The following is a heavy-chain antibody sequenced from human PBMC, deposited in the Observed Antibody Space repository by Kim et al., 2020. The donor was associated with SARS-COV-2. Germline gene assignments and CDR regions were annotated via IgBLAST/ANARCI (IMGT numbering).Heavy chain of an antibody. CDR3: ARGPGYYDSSGYYQYFFD. J-gene: IGHJ4*01. CDR2: INHSGST. D-gene: IGHD3-22*01. CDR1: GGSFSGYY. Sequence: SETLSLTCAVYGGSFSGYYWSWIRQPPGKGLEWIGEINHSGSTNYNPSLKSRVTISVDTSKNQFSLKLSSVTAADTAVYYCARGPGYYDSSGYYQYFFD. V-gene: IGHV4-34*01.